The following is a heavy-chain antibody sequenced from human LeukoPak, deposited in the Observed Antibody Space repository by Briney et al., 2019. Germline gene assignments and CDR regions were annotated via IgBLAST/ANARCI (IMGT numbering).Heavy chain of an antibody. J-gene: IGHJ4*02. CDR1: GYSISSGYY. D-gene: IGHD5-24*01. CDR2: IYHSGST. CDR3: ARGRDGYNFLNRGEYYYFDY. V-gene: IGHV4-38-2*02. Sequence: SETLSLTCTVSGYSISSGYYWGWIRQPPGKGLEWSGSIYHSGSTYYNPSLKSRVTISVDTSKNQFSLRLNSVTAADTAVYYCARGRDGYNFLNRGEYYYFDYWGQGTLVTVSS.